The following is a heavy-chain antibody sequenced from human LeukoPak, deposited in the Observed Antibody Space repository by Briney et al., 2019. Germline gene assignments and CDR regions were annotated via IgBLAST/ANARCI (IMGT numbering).Heavy chain of an antibody. CDR3: AREQASIAAAGSDWFDP. CDR2: IYYSGST. CDR1: GDSIRSSTYS. V-gene: IGHV4-39*07. D-gene: IGHD6-13*01. Sequence: SETLSLTCSVSGDSIRSSTYSWGWIRQPPGRGLEWVGTIYYSGSTYYKPSLKSRVTISVDASKNQLSLNLRSVTAADTAVYYCAREQASIAAAGSDWFDPWGQGTLVTVSS. J-gene: IGHJ5*02.